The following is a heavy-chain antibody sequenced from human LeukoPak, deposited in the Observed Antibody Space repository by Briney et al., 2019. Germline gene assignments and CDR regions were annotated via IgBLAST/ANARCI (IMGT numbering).Heavy chain of an antibody. D-gene: IGHD3-16*01. CDR3: SRGRYYLDS. Sequence: GGSLRLSCAASGFTFSTYRMHWVRQAPGKGLVWVSHVDIDGSSATYADSVKGRFTISRDNAKNTLFLQMNSLRVEDTAVYYCSRGRYYLDSGGQGTRVTVSS. CDR2: VDIDGSSA. CDR1: GFTFSTYR. V-gene: IGHV3-74*01. J-gene: IGHJ4*02.